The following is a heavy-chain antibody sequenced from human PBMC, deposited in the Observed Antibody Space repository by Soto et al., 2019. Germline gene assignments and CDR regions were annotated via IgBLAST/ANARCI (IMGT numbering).Heavy chain of an antibody. J-gene: IGHJ4*02. CDR3: ASYCGGDCSHGGFDY. Sequence: QVQLVQSGAEVKKPGASVKVSCKASGYTFISYYMHWVRQAPGQGLEWMGIINPSGGSTSYAQKFQGRVTMTRDTSTSTVYMELSSLRSEDTAVYYCASYCGGDCSHGGFDYWGQGTLVTVSS. CDR2: INPSGGST. D-gene: IGHD2-21*02. CDR1: GYTFISYY. V-gene: IGHV1-46*03.